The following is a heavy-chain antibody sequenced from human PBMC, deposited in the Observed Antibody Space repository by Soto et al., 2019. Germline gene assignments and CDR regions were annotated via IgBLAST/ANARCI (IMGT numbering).Heavy chain of an antibody. CDR3: AKVFFVYCSNTSCLDFFHH. V-gene: IGHV3-23*01. D-gene: IGHD2-2*01. CDR2: ISGSGGST. J-gene: IGHJ1*01. CDR1: GFTFRSYA. Sequence: GGSLRLSCAASGFTFRSYAMSWVRQAPGKGLEWVSAISGSGGSTYYADSVKGRFTISRDNSKNTLYLQMNSLRAEDTAVYYCAKVFFVYCSNTSCLDFFHHWGQGTLVTVS.